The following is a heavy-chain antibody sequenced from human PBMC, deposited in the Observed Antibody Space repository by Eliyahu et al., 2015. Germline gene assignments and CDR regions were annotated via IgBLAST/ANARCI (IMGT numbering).Heavy chain of an antibody. J-gene: IGHJ4*02. D-gene: IGHD5/OR15-5a*01. CDR3: AKEVYVWYFDY. CDR1: GFTFSSYG. Sequence: QVQLVESGGGVVQPGRSLRLSCAAXGFTFSSYGMHWVRQAPGKGLEGVAVISYDGSNKYYADSVKGRFTISRDNSKNTLYLQMNSLRAEDTAVYYCAKEVYVWYFDYWGQGTLVTVSS. V-gene: IGHV3-30*18. CDR2: ISYDGSNK.